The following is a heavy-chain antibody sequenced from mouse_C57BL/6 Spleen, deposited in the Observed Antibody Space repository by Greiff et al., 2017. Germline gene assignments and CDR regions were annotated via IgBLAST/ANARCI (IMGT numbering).Heavy chain of an antibody. D-gene: IGHD2-4*01. Sequence: AQLKESGAELVRPGASVKLSCTASGFNIKDDYMHWVKQRPEQGLEWIGWIDPENGDTEYASKFQGKATITADTSSNTAYLQLSSLTSEDTAVYYCTTGYYDYDAVPDYWGQGTTLTVSS. CDR3: TTGYYDYDAVPDY. CDR2: IDPENGDT. V-gene: IGHV14-4*01. CDR1: GFNIKDDY. J-gene: IGHJ2*01.